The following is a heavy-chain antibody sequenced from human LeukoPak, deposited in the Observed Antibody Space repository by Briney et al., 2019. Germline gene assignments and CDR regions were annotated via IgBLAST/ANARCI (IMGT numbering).Heavy chain of an antibody. CDR1: GYTFTDYY. CDR2: INPNSGAT. J-gene: IGHJ4*02. CDR3: ANIQKWLPY. Sequence: ASVKVSCKASGYTFTDYYMHWVRQAPGQGLEWMAWINPNSGATHLAQEFQGRVTMTRDTSISTAYMELSRLRSDDTAMYYCANIQKWLPYWGQGTLVTVSS. V-gene: IGHV1-2*02. D-gene: IGHD5-18*01.